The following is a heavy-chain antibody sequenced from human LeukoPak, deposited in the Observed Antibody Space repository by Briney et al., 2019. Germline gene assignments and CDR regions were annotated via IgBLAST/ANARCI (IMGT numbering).Heavy chain of an antibody. D-gene: IGHD5/OR15-5a*01. J-gene: IGHJ4*02. V-gene: IGHV3-48*04. CDR3: AREVSSSLDY. Sequence: GGSLRLSCAASGFTFSSYSMNWVRQAPGKGLEWVSYISSSGSTIYYADSVKGRFTISRDNAKNSLYLQMDSLRAEDTALYYCAREVSSSLDYWGQGTLVTVSS. CDR1: GFTFSSYS. CDR2: ISSSGSTI.